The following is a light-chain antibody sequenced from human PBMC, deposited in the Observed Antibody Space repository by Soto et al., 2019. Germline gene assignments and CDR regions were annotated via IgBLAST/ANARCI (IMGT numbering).Light chain of an antibody. V-gene: IGKV3-15*01. CDR2: GAS. Sequence: EIVMTQSPATLSVSPGDRATLSCRASQSINNNLAWYQQKPGQAPRHLIHGASTRATGIPARFSGSGSGSEFTLTISIMKPEDFAVYYCHQYDDWPPGYTFGQGTKLEI. CDR3: HQYDDWPPGYT. CDR1: QSINNN. J-gene: IGKJ2*01.